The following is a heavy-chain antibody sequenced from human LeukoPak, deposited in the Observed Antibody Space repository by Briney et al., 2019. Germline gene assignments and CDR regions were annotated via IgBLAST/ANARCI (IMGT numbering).Heavy chain of an antibody. CDR2: INHSGST. CDR1: GGSFSSYS. D-gene: IGHD3-10*01. V-gene: IGHV4-34*01. J-gene: IGHJ3*02. Sequence: SETLSLTCAVYGGSFSSYSWSWIRQPPGKGLEWIGEINHSGSTNYNPSLKSRVTISVDTSKNQFSLKLSSVTAADTAVYYCASPYYYGSGSYSGNAFDIWGQGTMVTVSS. CDR3: ASPYYYGSGSYSGNAFDI.